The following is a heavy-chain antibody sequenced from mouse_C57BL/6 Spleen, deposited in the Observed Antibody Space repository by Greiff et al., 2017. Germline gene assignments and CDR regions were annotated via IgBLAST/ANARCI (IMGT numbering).Heavy chain of an antibody. Sequence: QVQLQQSGAELMKPGASVKLSCKATGYTFTGYWIEWVKQRPGHGLEWIGEILPGSGSTNYTEKFKGKATFTADTSSNTAYMQLSSLTTEDSAIYYCARPLYSNYYFEDWGKGTTLTVSS. V-gene: IGHV1-9*01. CDR2: ILPGSGST. CDR1: GYTFTGYW. CDR3: ARPLYSNYYFED. D-gene: IGHD2-5*01. J-gene: IGHJ2*01.